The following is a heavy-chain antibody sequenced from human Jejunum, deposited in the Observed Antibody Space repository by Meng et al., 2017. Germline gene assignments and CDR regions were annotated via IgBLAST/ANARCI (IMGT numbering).Heavy chain of an antibody. V-gene: IGHV7-4-1*02. D-gene: IGHD3-3*01. J-gene: IGHJ4*02. Sequence: QVQLVQSGSYLKTPGASVKVFCKGSGYTYTSQAMNWERQAPGQGLEWMGWINTNTGNPRYAQGFTGRFVFSLDTSVSTAYLQITSLKAEDTAVYYCARDLTYGFLEWGQGTLVTVSS. CDR2: INTNTGNP. CDR3: ARDLTYGFLE. CDR1: GYTYTSQA.